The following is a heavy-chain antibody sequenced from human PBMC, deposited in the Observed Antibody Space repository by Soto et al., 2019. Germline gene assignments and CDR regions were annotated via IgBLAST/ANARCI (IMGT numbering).Heavy chain of an antibody. CDR2: IYYSGST. CDR3: VRNSSEEKNRLIYYDRSTAYKYKWFDX. V-gene: IGHV4-39*02. CDR1: GGSISRDTYY. Sequence: SETLSLTCTVSGGSISRDTYYWGWIRQPPGKGPELIGSIYYSGSTSHNPSLRSRVTIFADTSKNHLSLKLNSVTAAETAVYYCVRNSSEEKNRLIYYDRSTAYKYKWFDXWGQGTLVTVSX. J-gene: IGHJ5*02. D-gene: IGHD3-22*01.